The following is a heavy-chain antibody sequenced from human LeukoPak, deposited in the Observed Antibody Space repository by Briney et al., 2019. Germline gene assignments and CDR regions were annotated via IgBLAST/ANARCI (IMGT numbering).Heavy chain of an antibody. CDR2: IKQDGSEK. J-gene: IGHJ5*02. Sequence: GGSLRLSCEGSGFTFSSYWMSWVRQAPGKGLEWVANIKQDGSEKYYVDSVKGRFTISRDNAKNSLFLQMNSLRADDTAVYSCTVPQSGGNWFDPWGPGTLVTVSS. V-gene: IGHV3-7*05. CDR3: TVPQSGGNWFDP. CDR1: GFTFSSYW. D-gene: IGHD3-16*01.